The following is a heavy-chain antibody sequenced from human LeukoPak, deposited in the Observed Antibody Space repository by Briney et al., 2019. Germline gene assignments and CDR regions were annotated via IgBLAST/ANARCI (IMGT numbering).Heavy chain of an antibody. Sequence: ASVKVSCKASGYTFTSYYMHWVRQAPGQGLEWMGWINPNSGGTNYAQKFQGRVTMTRDTSINTAYMELNRLRSDDTAVYYCARDAYYYDSSGRRHDAFDIWGQGTMVTVSS. D-gene: IGHD3-22*01. V-gene: IGHV1-2*02. J-gene: IGHJ3*02. CDR2: INPNSGGT. CDR1: GYTFTSYY. CDR3: ARDAYYYDSSGRRHDAFDI.